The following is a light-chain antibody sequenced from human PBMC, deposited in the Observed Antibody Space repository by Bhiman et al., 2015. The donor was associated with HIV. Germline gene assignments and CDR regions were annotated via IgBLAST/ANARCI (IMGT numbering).Light chain of an antibody. Sequence: QSALTQPASVSGSPGQSITISCTGTSSDVGGYNYVSWYQQHPGKAPKFMIYDVSIRPSGVSNRFSGSKSGNTASLTISGLQADDEADYYCSSLTSSLTYVFGTGTNVTVL. CDR1: SSDVGGYNY. CDR3: SSLTSSLTYV. CDR2: DVS. V-gene: IGLV2-14*03. J-gene: IGLJ1*01.